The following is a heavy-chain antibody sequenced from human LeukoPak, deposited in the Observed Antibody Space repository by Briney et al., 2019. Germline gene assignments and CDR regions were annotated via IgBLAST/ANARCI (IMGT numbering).Heavy chain of an antibody. V-gene: IGHV1-18*01. J-gene: IGHJ6*03. Sequence: GASVKVSCKASGYTFTSYGISWVRQAPGQGLEWMGWISAYNGNTNYAQKLQGRVTMTTDTSTSTAYMELRSLRSDDTAVYYCAREAGSSWGPEDPYYMDVWGKGTTVTVSS. CDR1: GYTFTSYG. CDR3: AREAGSSWGPEDPYYMDV. CDR2: ISAYNGNT. D-gene: IGHD6-13*01.